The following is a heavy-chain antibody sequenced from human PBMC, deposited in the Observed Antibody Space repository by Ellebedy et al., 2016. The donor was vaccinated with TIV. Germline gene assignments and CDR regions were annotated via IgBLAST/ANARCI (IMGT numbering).Heavy chain of an antibody. J-gene: IGHJ4*02. V-gene: IGHV3-48*01. CDR3: ARGWSTPDS. Sequence: PEGSLRLSCVASGFTFRNYIKNWVRQSPGKGLEWVSYIRSTGSDKYYAESVKGRFTISRDNAQHTLFLQMNSLRVEDTSVYYCARGWSTPDSWGQGTLVIVSS. D-gene: IGHD2-15*01. CDR2: IRSTGSDK. CDR1: GFTFRNYI.